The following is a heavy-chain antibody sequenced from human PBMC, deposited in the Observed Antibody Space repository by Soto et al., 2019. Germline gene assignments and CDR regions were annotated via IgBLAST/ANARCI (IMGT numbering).Heavy chain of an antibody. J-gene: IGHJ4*02. CDR1: GFTFSSYS. Sequence: GGSLRLSCAASGFTFSSYSMNWVRQAPGKGLEWVSYISSSSSTIYYADSVKGRFTISRDNSKNTLYLQMNSLRAEDTAVYYCARDKSSSWRHNNVYFDYWGQGTLVTVSS. CDR2: ISSSSSTI. CDR3: ARDKSSSWRHNNVYFDY. V-gene: IGHV3-48*01. D-gene: IGHD6-13*01.